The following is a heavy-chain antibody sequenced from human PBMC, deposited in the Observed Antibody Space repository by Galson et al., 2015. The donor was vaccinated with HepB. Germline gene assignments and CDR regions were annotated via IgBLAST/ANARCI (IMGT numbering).Heavy chain of an antibody. J-gene: IGHJ4*02. D-gene: IGHD3-10*01. V-gene: IGHV3-7*03. Sequence: SLRLSCAASGFTFSSYWMSWVRQALGKGLEWVANIKQDGSEKYYVDSVKGRFTISRDNAKNSLYLQMNSLRAEDTAVYYCARDRNVVRGGGSDYWGQGTLVTVSS. CDR2: IKQDGSEK. CDR1: GFTFSSYW. CDR3: ARDRNVVRGGGSDY.